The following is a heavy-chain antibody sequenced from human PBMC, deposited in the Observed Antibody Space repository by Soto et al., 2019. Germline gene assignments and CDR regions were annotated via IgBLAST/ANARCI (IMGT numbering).Heavy chain of an antibody. D-gene: IGHD3-10*01. V-gene: IGHV3-30*18. J-gene: IGHJ6*02. CDR1: GFTFSSYG. Sequence: QVQLVESGGGVVQPGRSLRLSCAASGFTFSSYGMHWVRQAPGKGLEWVAVISYDGSNKYYADSVKGRFTISRDNSKNTLYLQMNSLRAEDTAVYYCAKDGGSGYCYYYGMDVWGQGTTVTVSS. CDR3: AKDGGSGYCYYYGMDV. CDR2: ISYDGSNK.